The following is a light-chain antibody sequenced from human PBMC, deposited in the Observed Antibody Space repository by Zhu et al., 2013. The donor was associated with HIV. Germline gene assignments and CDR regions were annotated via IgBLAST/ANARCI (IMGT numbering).Light chain of an antibody. CDR3: QQYLNPPVT. V-gene: IGKV4-1*01. CDR2: WAS. Sequence: DIVMTQSPDSLPVSLGERATIKCKSSRSLLHTSISKNYLAWYQQKPGQPPKLLIYWASTRESGVPDRFSGSGSATDFTLTISSLQAEDVAVYYCQQYLNPPVTFGPGTKVNIK. J-gene: IGKJ3*01. CDR1: RSLLHTSISKNY.